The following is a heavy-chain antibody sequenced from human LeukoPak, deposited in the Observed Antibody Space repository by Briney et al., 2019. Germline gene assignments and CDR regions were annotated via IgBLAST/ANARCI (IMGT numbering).Heavy chain of an antibody. D-gene: IGHD5-18*01. V-gene: IGHV1-2*02. Sequence: ASVKLSCNASGYTFSGYYMHWVRQAPGQGLEWMGWINPNSGGTNYAQKFQGRVTMTRDTSISTAYMELSRLRSDDTAVYYCARRGYEDWFDPWGQGTLVTVSS. CDR1: GYTFSGYY. CDR3: ARRGYEDWFDP. CDR2: INPNSGGT. J-gene: IGHJ5*02.